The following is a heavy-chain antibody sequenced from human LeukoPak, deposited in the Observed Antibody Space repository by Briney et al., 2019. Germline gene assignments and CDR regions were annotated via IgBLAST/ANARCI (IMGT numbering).Heavy chain of an antibody. CDR1: GFSFSSYY. V-gene: IGHV3-23*01. D-gene: IGHD2-2*02. CDR2: ISGTGSST. Sequence: GGSPRLSCAASGFSFSSYYMSWVRQAPGKGLEWVSTISGTGSSTYYADSAKGRFTISRDNSKDTLFLQLNSLTAADTAMYFCAKASVAIPQYYNSWGQGTLVTVSS. J-gene: IGHJ5*02. CDR3: AKASVAIPQYYNS.